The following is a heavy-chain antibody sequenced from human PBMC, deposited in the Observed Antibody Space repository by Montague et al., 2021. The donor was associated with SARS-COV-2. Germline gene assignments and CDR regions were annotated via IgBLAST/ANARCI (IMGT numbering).Heavy chain of an antibody. CDR1: GGSFSSGDFY. CDR2: LHYAGNT. CDR3: VATYNGKWYYFDY. V-gene: IGHV4-39*01. J-gene: IGHJ4*02. Sequence: SETLSLTCSVSGGSFSSGDFYWSWLRQAPGKGLEWIGDLHYAGNTYYNPSLRSRLTISADTSKNQFSLNLTSVTAADTAVYYCVATYNGKWYYFDYWGQGTLVTVSS. D-gene: IGHD1-14*01.